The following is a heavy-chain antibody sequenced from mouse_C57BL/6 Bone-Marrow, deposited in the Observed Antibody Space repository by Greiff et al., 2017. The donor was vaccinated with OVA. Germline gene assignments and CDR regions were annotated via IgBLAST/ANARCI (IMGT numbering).Heavy chain of an antibody. CDR2: IDPSDSYT. CDR1: GYTFTRYW. J-gene: IGHJ4*01. CDR3: ARKGDAMDY. Sequence: QVQLQQPGAELVMPGASVKLSCKASGYTFTRYWMHWVKQRPGQGLEWIGEIDPSDSYTNYTQKFKGKSTLTVDKSSSTAYMQLSSLTSEDSAVYYCARKGDAMDYWGQGTSVTVSS. V-gene: IGHV1-69*01.